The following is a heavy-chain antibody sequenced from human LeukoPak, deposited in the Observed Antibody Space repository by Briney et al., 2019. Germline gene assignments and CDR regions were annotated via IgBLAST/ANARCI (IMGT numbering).Heavy chain of an antibody. CDR3: ARRQAYGDYNY. J-gene: IGHJ4*02. Sequence: ESGPTLLKPTQTLTLTCAFSGFSLSLINRGGGVGWIRQPPGKALECLALIYWDDDNRYSPARKSRLTITKDTSKNQVVLTMTNMDPVDTATYYCARRQAYGDYNYWGQGTLVTVSS. D-gene: IGHD4-17*01. CDR2: IYWDDDN. CDR1: GFSLSLINRGGG. V-gene: IGHV2-5*02.